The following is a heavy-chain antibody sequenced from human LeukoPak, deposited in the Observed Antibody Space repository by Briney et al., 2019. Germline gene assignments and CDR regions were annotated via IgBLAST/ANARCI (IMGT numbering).Heavy chain of an antibody. CDR1: GFTFSSYA. CDR3: AKEPLDRYFDWLLYYFDY. Sequence: GGSLRLSCAASGFTFSSYAMSWVRQAPGKGLEWVSAISGSGGSTYYADSVKGRFTISRDNSKNTLYLQMNSLRAEDTAVYYCAKEPLDRYFDWLLYYFDYWGQGTLVTVSS. J-gene: IGHJ4*02. D-gene: IGHD3-9*01. V-gene: IGHV3-23*01. CDR2: ISGSGGST.